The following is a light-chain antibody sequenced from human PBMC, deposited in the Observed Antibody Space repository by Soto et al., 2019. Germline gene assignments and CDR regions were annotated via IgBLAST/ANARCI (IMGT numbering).Light chain of an antibody. CDR3: QSYDSSLSGWV. CDR2: GNS. J-gene: IGLJ3*02. V-gene: IGLV1-40*01. CDR1: NSNIGAGYD. Sequence: QSVLTQPPSVSGAPGQRVTISCTGYNSNIGAGYDVHWYQQLPGTAPKLLIYGNSNRPSWVPDRFSASKSGTSASLAITGVQAEDEADYYCQSYDSSLSGWVFGGGTKLTVL.